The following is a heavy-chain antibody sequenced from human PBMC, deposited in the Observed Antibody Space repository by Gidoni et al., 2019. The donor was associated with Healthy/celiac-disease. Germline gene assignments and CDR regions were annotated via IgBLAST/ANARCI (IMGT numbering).Heavy chain of an antibody. D-gene: IGHD5-12*01. CDR2: ISGSGGRT. J-gene: IGHJ4*02. CDR1: GFTFRSYA. CDR3: AKDFKGWLQLFSFDY. Sequence: EVQLLESGGGLVQPGGSLRLSCAASGFTFRSYAMSWVRQAPGKGLEWVSAISGSGGRTYYADSVKGRFTISRDNSKNTLYLQMNSLRAEDTAVYYCAKDFKGWLQLFSFDYWGQGTLVTVSS. V-gene: IGHV3-23*01.